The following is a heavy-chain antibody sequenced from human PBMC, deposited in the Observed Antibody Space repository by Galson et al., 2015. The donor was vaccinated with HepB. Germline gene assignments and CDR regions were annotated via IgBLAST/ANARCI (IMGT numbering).Heavy chain of an antibody. CDR1: GFTFSSYA. D-gene: IGHD6-13*01. CDR2: ISYDGSNK. V-gene: IGHV3-30-3*01. J-gene: IGHJ6*02. Sequence: SLRLSCAASGFTFSSYAMHWVRQAPGKGLEWVAVISYDGSNKYYADSVKGRFTISRDNSKNTLYLQMNSLRAEDTAVYYCARKGGAAAGRYYYYGMDVWGQGTTVTVSS. CDR3: ARKGGAAAGRYYYYGMDV.